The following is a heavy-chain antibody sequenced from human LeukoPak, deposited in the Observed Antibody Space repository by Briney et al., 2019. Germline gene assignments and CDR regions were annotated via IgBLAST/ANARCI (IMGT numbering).Heavy chain of an antibody. CDR1: GCTFTSYD. J-gene: IGHJ4*02. CDR2: MNPNSGNT. D-gene: IGHD3-3*01. V-gene: IGHV1-8*03. CDR3: ASAYDFWSGYSALYYFDY. Sequence: ASVKVSCKASGCTFTSYDINWVRQATGQGLEWMGWMNPNSGNTGYAQKFQGRVTITRNTSISTAYMELSSLRSEDTAVYYCASAYDFWSGYSALYYFDYWGQGTLVTVSS.